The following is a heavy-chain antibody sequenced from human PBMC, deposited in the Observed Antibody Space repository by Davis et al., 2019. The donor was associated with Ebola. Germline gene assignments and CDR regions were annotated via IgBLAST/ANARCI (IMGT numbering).Heavy chain of an antibody. CDR2: IYHSGST. D-gene: IGHD5-12*01. V-gene: IGHV4-4*02. CDR1: GGSISSSNW. J-gene: IGHJ3*02. Sequence: SESLSLTCAVSGGSISSSNWWRWVRQPPGTGLEWIGEIYHSGSTNYNPSLKSRVTISVDKSKNQFSLKLSSVTAADTAVYYCAREVALDAFDIWGQGTMVTVSS. CDR3: AREVALDAFDI.